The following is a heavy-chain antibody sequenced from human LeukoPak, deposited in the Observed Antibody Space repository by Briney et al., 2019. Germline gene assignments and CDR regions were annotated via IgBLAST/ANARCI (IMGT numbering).Heavy chain of an antibody. CDR2: INPNSGGT. J-gene: IGHJ5*02. D-gene: IGHD3-10*01. V-gene: IGHV1-2*02. Sequence: GASVKVSCKASGYTFTGYYMHWVRQASGQGLEWMGWINPNSGGTNYAQKFQGRVTMTRDTSISTAYMELSRLRSDDTAVYYCARITMVRGVISWFDPWGQGTLVTVSS. CDR3: ARITMVRGVISWFDP. CDR1: GYTFTGYY.